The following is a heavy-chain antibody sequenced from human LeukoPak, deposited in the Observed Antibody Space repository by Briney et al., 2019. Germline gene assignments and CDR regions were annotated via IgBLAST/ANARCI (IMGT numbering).Heavy chain of an antibody. J-gene: IGHJ4*02. CDR1: GLTSSIYI. CDR2: IRFDGNNR. V-gene: IGHV3-30*02. CDR3: ARDAYHSGDLDQ. D-gene: IGHD7-27*01. Sequence: TGGSLRLSCALSGLTSSIYIMHWVRHAPDKGMEWVSVIRFDGNNRHYVDSVKGRFTISRDNANNMLYLQMNSLNFEDTAVYYCARDAYHSGDLDQWGEGTLVIVSS.